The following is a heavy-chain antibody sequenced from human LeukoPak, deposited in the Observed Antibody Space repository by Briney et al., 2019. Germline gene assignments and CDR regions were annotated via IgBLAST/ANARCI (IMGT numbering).Heavy chain of an antibody. Sequence: GGSLRLSCAASGFTFSTYWMAWVRQAPGKGLEWVATIKPDGGDKYYVDSVKGRFTISRDSARNSLFLQMNSLRAEDTAVYYCARDRSTVAGIDFWGQGTLVTVSS. CDR3: ARDRSTVAGIDF. CDR2: IKPDGGDK. J-gene: IGHJ4*02. V-gene: IGHV3-7*01. CDR1: GFTFSTYW. D-gene: IGHD6-19*01.